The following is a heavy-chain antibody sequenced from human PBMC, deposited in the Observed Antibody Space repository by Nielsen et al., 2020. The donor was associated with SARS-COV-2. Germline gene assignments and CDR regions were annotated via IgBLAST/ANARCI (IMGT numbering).Heavy chain of an antibody. V-gene: IGHV3-74*01. J-gene: IGHJ5*02. CDR1: GFTFSSYW. CDR3: ARGDVVPAAIGRFDP. Sequence: GESLKISCAASGFTFSSYWMHWVRQAPGKGLVWVSRINSDGSSTSYADSVKGRFTISRDNAKNTLYLQMNSLGAEDTAVYYCARGDVVPAAIGRFDPWGQGTLVTVSS. D-gene: IGHD2-2*02. CDR2: INSDGSST.